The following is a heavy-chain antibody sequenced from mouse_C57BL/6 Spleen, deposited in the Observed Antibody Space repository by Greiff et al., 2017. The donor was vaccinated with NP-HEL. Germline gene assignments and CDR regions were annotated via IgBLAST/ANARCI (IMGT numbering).Heavy chain of an antibody. Sequence: VQLQESGPELVKPGASVKISCKASGYAFSSSWMNWVKQRPGKGLEWIGRIYPGDGDTNYNGKFKGKATLTADKSSSTAYMQLSSLTSEDSAVYFCAKFDYDGAYWGQGTLVTVSA. D-gene: IGHD2-4*01. CDR1: GYAFSSSW. V-gene: IGHV1-82*01. CDR3: AKFDYDGAY. CDR2: IYPGDGDT. J-gene: IGHJ3*01.